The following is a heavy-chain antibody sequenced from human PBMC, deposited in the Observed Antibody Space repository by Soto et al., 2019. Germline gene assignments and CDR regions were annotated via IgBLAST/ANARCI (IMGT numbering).Heavy chain of an antibody. CDR2: IYHSGST. J-gene: IGHJ5*02. Sequence: SETLSLTCAVSGGSISSSNWWSWVRQPPGKGLEWIGEIYHSGSTNYNPSLKSRVTISVDKSKNQFSLKLSSVTAADTAVYYCARDTYSGSYSWFDPWGQGTLVTVSS. D-gene: IGHD1-26*01. CDR1: GGSISSSNW. CDR3: ARDTYSGSYSWFDP. V-gene: IGHV4-4*02.